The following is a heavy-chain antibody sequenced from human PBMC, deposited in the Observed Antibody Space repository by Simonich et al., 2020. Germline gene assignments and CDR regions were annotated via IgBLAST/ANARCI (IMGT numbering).Heavy chain of an antibody. CDR1: GFPFSSYW. Sequence: EVQLVESGGGLVQPGGSLRLSCAASGFPFSSYWMSWVRQAPWKGLEGGANIKQDGSEKYYGESGKGRFTISRDNAKNSLYLQMNSLRAEDTAVYYCACLGTGDAFDIWGQGTMVTVSS. CDR2: IKQDGSEK. CDR3: ACLGTGDAFDI. D-gene: IGHD3-9*01. J-gene: IGHJ3*02. V-gene: IGHV3-7*01.